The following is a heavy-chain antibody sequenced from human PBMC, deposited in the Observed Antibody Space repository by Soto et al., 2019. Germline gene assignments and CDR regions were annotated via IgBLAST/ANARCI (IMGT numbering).Heavy chain of an antibody. CDR2: ISGSGGST. CDR3: AKGGTAMNPFDP. Sequence: GGSLRLSCAASGFTFSSYAMSWVRRAPGKGLEWVSGISGSGGSTYYADSVKGRFTISRDNSKNTLYLQMNSLRAEDTAVYYCAKGGTAMNPFDPWGQGTLVTVSS. J-gene: IGHJ5*02. CDR1: GFTFSSYA. D-gene: IGHD5-18*01. V-gene: IGHV3-23*01.